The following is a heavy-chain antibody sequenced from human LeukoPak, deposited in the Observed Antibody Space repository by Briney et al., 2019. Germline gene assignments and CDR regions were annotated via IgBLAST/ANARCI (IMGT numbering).Heavy chain of an antibody. Sequence: PSETLSLTCTVSGGSISSYYWSWIRQPPGKGLEWIGYIYYSGSTNYNPSLKSRVTISVDTSKNQFSLKLSSVTAADTAVYYCARGIAVPPWGWFDPWGQGTLVTVSS. CDR1: GGSISSYY. CDR2: IYYSGST. J-gene: IGHJ5*02. V-gene: IGHV4-59*08. D-gene: IGHD6-19*01. CDR3: ARGIAVPPWGWFDP.